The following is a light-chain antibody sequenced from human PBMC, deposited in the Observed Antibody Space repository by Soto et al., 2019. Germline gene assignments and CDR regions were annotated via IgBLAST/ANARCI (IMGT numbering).Light chain of an antibody. CDR2: STN. V-gene: IGLV1-44*01. Sequence: QSVVTQPPSASGTPGQRVTISCSGSSSNIGSNSVNWYQNLPGTAPKLLIYSTNQRPSGVPDRFSGSKSGISASLAISGLQSEDEADYYCASWDDSLHGWVFGGGTQLTVL. CDR1: SSNIGSNS. CDR3: ASWDDSLHGWV. J-gene: IGLJ3*02.